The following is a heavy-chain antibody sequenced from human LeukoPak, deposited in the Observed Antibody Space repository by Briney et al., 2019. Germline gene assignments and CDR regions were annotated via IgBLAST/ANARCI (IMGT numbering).Heavy chain of an antibody. J-gene: IGHJ4*02. V-gene: IGHV4-38-2*02. CDR2: IYHSGST. Sequence: PSETLSLTCAVSGYSISSGYYWGWIRQPPGKGLEWIGSIYHSGSTYYNPSLKSRVTISVDTSKNQFSLKLSSVTAAGTAVYYCAGEIAVAGHRDYWGRGTLVTVSS. D-gene: IGHD6-19*01. CDR3: AGEIAVAGHRDY. CDR1: GYSISSGYY.